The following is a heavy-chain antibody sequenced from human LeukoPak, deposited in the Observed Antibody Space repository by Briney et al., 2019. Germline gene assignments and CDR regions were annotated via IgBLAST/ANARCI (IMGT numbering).Heavy chain of an antibody. CDR3: ARVGSRWSPFDY. Sequence: PGGSLRLSCAASGFTVSSNYMSWVRQAPGKGLEYVSVIYSGGSTYYADSVKGRFTISRDNSKNTLYLQMNSLRAEDTAVYYCARVGSRWSPFDYWGQGTLVTVSS. CDR2: IYSGGST. J-gene: IGHJ4*02. CDR1: GFTVSSNY. D-gene: IGHD6-13*01. V-gene: IGHV3-53*01.